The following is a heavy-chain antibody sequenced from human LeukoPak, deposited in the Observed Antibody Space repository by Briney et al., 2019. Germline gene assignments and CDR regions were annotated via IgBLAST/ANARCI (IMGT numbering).Heavy chain of an antibody. J-gene: IGHJ3*02. CDR2: IRSKAYGGTT. V-gene: IGHV3-49*04. D-gene: IGHD3-9*01. Sequence: GGSLRLSCTASGFTFGDYAMSWVRQAPGKGPEWVGFIRSKAYGGTTEYAASVKGRFTISRDDSKSIAYLQMNSLKTEDTAVYYCTSHSTGILTGSGHDAFDIWGQGTMVTVSS. CDR3: TSHSTGILTGSGHDAFDI. CDR1: GFTFGDYA.